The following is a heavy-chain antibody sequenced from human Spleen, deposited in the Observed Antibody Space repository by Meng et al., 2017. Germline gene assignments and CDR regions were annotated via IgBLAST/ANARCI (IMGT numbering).Heavy chain of an antibody. CDR2: IKSNTDGGTA. J-gene: IGHJ4*02. CDR3: SGHIDY. D-gene: IGHD5-12*01. V-gene: IGHV3-15*01. Sequence: VNLVEFGGDLLKPGGSLRLPCAASGFYFSNAWMSWVRQAPGKGLEWVGRIKSNTDGGTAEYAAPVTGRFTISRDDSKNTVYLQMNSLKTEDTAVYYCSGHIDYWGQGTLVTVAS. CDR1: GFYFSNAW.